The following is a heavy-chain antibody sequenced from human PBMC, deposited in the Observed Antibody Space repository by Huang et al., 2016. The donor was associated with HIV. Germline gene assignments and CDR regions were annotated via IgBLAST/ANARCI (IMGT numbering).Heavy chain of an antibody. CDR1: GGSISSHY. D-gene: IGHD6-13*01. CDR3: ARVSSSWYPYYYYYYYMDV. CDR2: IYYSGST. J-gene: IGHJ6*03. Sequence: QVQLQESGPGLVKPSETLSLTCTVSGGSISSHYWSWIRQPPGKGLEWIGSIYYSGSTNYNPPLKSRVTISEDTSKNQFSLKLSSVTAADTAVYYCARVSSSWYPYYYYYYYMDVWGKGTTVTVSS. V-gene: IGHV4-59*11.